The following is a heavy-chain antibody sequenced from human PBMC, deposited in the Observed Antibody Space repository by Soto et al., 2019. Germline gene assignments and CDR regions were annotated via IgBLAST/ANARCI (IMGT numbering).Heavy chain of an antibody. CDR2: VYYSGTT. D-gene: IGHD5-12*01. Sequence: SETLSLTCTVSGGSISSRSHYWGWIRQPPGKGLEWIATVYYSGTTYYNPSLTSRVTISLDTPKTQFSLKLTSVTAADTAVYNCATLVVSTYFDYWGQGVLVTVSS. CDR3: ATLVVSTYFDY. CDR1: GGSISSRSHY. J-gene: IGHJ4*02. V-gene: IGHV4-39*01.